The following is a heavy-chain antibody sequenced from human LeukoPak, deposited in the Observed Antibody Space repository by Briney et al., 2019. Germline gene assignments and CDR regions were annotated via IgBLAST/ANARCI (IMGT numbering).Heavy chain of an antibody. J-gene: IGHJ4*02. CDR3: ARDSGRSRGYFDY. V-gene: IGHV3-21*01. CDR1: GFTFSSHG. CDR2: ISGSGGST. Sequence: GGSLRLSCAASGFTFSSHGMNWVRQAPGKGLEWVSAISGSGGSTYYADSVKGRFTISRDNAKNSLYLQMNSLRAEDTAVYYCARDSGRSRGYFDYWGQGTLVTVFS. D-gene: IGHD1-26*01.